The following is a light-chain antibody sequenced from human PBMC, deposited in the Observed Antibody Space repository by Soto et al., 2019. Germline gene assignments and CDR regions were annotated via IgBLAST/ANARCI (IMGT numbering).Light chain of an antibody. Sequence: QAVVTQPPSVSAAPGQRVTISCSGSGSNIGNNYISWYQQLPGTAPKLLLYDDNKRHSGIPARFSASKSGTSATLDITGLQTGDEASYYCGTWDSSLNVWMFGGGTQLTVL. CDR1: GSNIGNNY. CDR3: GTWDSSLNVWM. V-gene: IGLV1-51*01. J-gene: IGLJ3*02. CDR2: DDN.